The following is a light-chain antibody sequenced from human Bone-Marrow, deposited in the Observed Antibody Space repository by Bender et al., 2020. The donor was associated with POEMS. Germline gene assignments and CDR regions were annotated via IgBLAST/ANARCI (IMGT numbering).Light chain of an antibody. CDR1: SSNIGAHA. Sequence: QSVLTQPPSASGTPGQRVTISCSGGSSNIGAHAVNWYQHLPGTAPKLLIYSSHRRPSEVPDRFSGSRSGTSASLAISGLQSEDEADYYFAVWDDSLNGWVFGGGTKVTVL. V-gene: IGLV1-44*01. J-gene: IGLJ3*02. CDR2: SSH. CDR3: AVWDDSLNGWV.